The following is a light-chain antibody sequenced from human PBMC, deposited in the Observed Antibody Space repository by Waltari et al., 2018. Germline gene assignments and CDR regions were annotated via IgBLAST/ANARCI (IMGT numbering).Light chain of an antibody. V-gene: IGLV3-25*03. CDR2: KDT. J-gene: IGLJ2*01. CDR1: ALPTLF. CDR3: QSADSTSTHVV. Sequence: SYELTQPPPVSVSPGQTATTTCSAYALPTLFAFWYQQKPGQAPVLVTYKDTERPSWIPDRFSGSTSGTTVTLTISGVQAEDEADYYCQSADSTSTHVVFGGGTKLTVL.